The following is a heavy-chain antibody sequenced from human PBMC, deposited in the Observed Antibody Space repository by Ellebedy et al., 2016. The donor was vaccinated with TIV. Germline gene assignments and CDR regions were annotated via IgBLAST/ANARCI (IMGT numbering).Heavy chain of an antibody. Sequence: GESLKTSCAASGFTLRSYSMNWVRQAPGTGLEWVLYISASSNTIYYGDSVKGRFTIFRDNAKNSLYLQMNILRDDDTAVYYCARYGFGEYRSYFFESWGQGTLVTVSS. J-gene: IGHJ4*02. CDR3: ARYGFGEYRSYFFES. D-gene: IGHD3-10*01. CDR1: GFTLRSYS. CDR2: ISASSNTI. V-gene: IGHV3-48*02.